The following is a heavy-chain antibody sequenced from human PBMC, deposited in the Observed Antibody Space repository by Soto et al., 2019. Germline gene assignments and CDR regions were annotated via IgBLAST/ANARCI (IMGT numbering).Heavy chain of an antibody. CDR1: GYRFTTYG. Sequence: QVQLLQSGAEVKKPGASVKVSCKDSGYRFTTYGITWVRLAPGQGLEWLGGISTYNGNTDYAQNLQDRVTITTETSTSTAYMEVTSLISDDTAVYYCARGLGTNGLDVWGQGTTVTVSS. D-gene: IGHD7-27*01. J-gene: IGHJ6*02. CDR2: ISTYNGNT. CDR3: ARGLGTNGLDV. V-gene: IGHV1-18*04.